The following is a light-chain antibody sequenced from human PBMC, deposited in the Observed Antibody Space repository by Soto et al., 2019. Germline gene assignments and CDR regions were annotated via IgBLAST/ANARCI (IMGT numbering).Light chain of an antibody. CDR3: QQYDNLPFT. Sequence: DIQMTQSPSSLSASVGDRATITCQASQDISNYLNWYQQKPGKAPKLLIYDASNLETGVPSRFSGSGSGTDFTFTISTLQPEDMATYYCQQYDNLPFTFGPGTKVDIK. CDR2: DAS. V-gene: IGKV1-33*01. J-gene: IGKJ3*01. CDR1: QDISNY.